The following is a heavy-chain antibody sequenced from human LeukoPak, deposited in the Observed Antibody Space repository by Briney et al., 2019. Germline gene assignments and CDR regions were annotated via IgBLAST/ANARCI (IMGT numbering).Heavy chain of an antibody. D-gene: IGHD3-22*01. CDR3: AKATPYYYDTSGPIDY. CDR2: ISESGGDT. J-gene: IGHJ4*02. Sequence: GGSLTLSCAASGFTFSSYAMSWVRQAPGKGLEWVSGISESGGDTYYGDSVKGRFTISRDNSKNALYLQMNSLRAEDTAVYYCAKATPYYYDTSGPIDYWGQGTLVTVSS. CDR1: GFTFSSYA. V-gene: IGHV3-23*01.